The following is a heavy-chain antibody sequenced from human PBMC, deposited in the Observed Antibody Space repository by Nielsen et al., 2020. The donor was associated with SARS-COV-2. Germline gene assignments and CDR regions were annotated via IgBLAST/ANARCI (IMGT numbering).Heavy chain of an antibody. CDR1: GGSFSGYY. Sequence: GSLRLSCAVYGGSFSGYYWSWIRQPPGKGLEWIGEINHSGSTNYNPSLKSRVTISVDTSKNQFSLKLSSVTAADTAVYYCARGPPSWYSSGWYGFDYWGQGTLVTVSS. J-gene: IGHJ4*02. CDR3: ARGPPSWYSSGWYGFDY. CDR2: INHSGST. V-gene: IGHV4-34*01. D-gene: IGHD6-19*01.